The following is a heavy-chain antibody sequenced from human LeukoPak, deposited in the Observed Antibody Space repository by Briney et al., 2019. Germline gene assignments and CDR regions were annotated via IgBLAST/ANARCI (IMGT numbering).Heavy chain of an antibody. V-gene: IGHV3-7*01. D-gene: IGHD3-10*01. J-gene: IGHJ4*02. CDR1: GFTFTIYW. CDR3: ARDPGEWQVPIDY. CDR2: IKQDGSET. Sequence: PGGSLRLSCAASGFTFTIYWMTWVRQAPGKGLEWVADIKQDGSETRYVDSVKGRFTISRGNAKNSLYLHMNNLRAEDTAVYFCARDPGEWQVPIDYWGQGTLVNVSS.